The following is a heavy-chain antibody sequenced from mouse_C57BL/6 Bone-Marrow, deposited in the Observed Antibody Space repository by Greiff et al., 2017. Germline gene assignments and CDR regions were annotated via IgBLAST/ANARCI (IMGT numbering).Heavy chain of an antibody. V-gene: IGHV5-17*01. J-gene: IGHJ3*01. CDR1: GFTFSDYG. CDR3: ARSYPAWFAY. CDR2: ISSGSSTI. Sequence: EVQRVESGGGLVKPGGSLKLSCAASGFTFSDYGMHWVRQAPEKGLEWVAYISSGSSTIYYADTVKGRFTISKDNAKNTLFLQMTSLRSEDTAMFYCARSYPAWFAYWGQGTLVTVSA.